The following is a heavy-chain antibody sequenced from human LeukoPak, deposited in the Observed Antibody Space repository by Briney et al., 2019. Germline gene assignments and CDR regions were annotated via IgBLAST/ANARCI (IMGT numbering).Heavy chain of an antibody. V-gene: IGHV4-34*01. CDR2: INHSGST. Sequence: SETLSLTCAVYGGSFSGYYWSWIRQPPGKGLEWIGEINHSGSTNYNPSLKSRVTISVDTSKNQFSLKLSSVTAADTAVYYCARGRVTIFGVVIKGPRIFDYWGQGTLVTVSS. CDR1: GGSFSGYY. CDR3: ARGRVTIFGVVIKGPRIFDY. J-gene: IGHJ4*02. D-gene: IGHD3-3*01.